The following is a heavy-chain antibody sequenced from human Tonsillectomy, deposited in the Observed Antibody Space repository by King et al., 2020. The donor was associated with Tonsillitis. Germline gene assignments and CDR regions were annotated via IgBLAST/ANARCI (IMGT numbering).Heavy chain of an antibody. Sequence: VQLVESGGGLVQPGGSLRLSCAASGFTFSTYWMSWVRQAPGKGLEWVANIKQDGRGKYYVDCVKGRFTISRDNAKSSLYLQMNGLRADDTAVYYCARGGAFSGSYFLNYWGQGTLVTVSS. V-gene: IGHV3-7*01. CDR2: IKQDGRGK. D-gene: IGHD1-26*01. CDR3: ARGGAFSGSYFLNY. J-gene: IGHJ4*02. CDR1: GFTFSTYW.